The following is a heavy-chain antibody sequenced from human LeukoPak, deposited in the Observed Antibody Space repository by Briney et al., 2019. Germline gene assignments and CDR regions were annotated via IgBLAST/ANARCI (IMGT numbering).Heavy chain of an antibody. J-gene: IGHJ6*03. D-gene: IGHD2-15*01. Sequence: PSETLSLTCTVSGGSISSYYWSWIRQPPGKGLEWIGYIYYRESTNYNPSLKSRVTISVDTSKNQFSLKLSSVTAADTAVYYCARAVAAHNYYYYYYMDVWGKGTTVTVSS. CDR2: IYYREST. CDR1: GGSISSYY. V-gene: IGHV4-59*01. CDR3: ARAVAAHNYYYYYYMDV.